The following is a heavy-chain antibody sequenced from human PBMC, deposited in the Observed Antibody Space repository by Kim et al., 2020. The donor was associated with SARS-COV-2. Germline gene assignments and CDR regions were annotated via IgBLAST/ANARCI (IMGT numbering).Heavy chain of an antibody. Sequence: GESLKISCKGSGYSFTSYWIGWVRQMPGKGLEWMGIIYPGDSDTRYSPSFQGQVTISAAKSISTAYLQWSSLKASDTAMYYCARRLYYGSGFDAFDIWGQRTMVTVSS. J-gene: IGHJ3*02. D-gene: IGHD3-10*01. CDR2: IYPGDSDT. CDR1: GYSFTSYW. V-gene: IGHV5-51*01. CDR3: ARRLYYGSGFDAFDI.